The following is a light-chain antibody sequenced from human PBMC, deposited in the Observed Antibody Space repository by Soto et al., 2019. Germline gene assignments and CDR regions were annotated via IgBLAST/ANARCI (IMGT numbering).Light chain of an antibody. J-gene: IGLJ2*01. CDR1: SAHSTYA. V-gene: IGLV4-69*01. Sequence: QPVLPQSPSASASLGASVKLTCTLSSAHSTYAISWHQQQPDKGPRYLMRLNSDGSHNKGDGIPDRFSGSSSGAERYLAISSLQSEDEADYYCQTWGTGIVVFGGGTKLTVL. CDR3: QTWGTGIVV. CDR2: LNSDGSH.